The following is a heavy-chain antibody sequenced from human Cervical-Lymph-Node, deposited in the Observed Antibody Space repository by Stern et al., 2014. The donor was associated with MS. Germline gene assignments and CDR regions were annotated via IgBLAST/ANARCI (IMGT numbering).Heavy chain of an antibody. D-gene: IGHD5-24*01. J-gene: IGHJ5*02. CDR1: GSTVNSNY. CDR3: TREMAARRLDP. CDR2: FYSGIST. V-gene: IGHV3-66*01. Sequence: VQLVESGGPLVQPGGSLRLSCAASGSTVNSNYMTWVRPAPGKGLEWVSIFYSGISTYYAESVKGRFSFSIDNSKNTLFLHMNNLRVEDTAMYYCTREMAARRLDPWGQGTLVIVSA.